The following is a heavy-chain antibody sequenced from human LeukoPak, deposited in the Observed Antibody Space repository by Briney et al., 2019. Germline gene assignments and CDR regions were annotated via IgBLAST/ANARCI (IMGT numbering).Heavy chain of an antibody. CDR1: GFTFSSYA. CDR2: ISGSGGAT. Sequence: PGGSLRLSCAASGFTFSSYAMSWVRQAPGKGLEWVSVISGSGGATSYADSVKGRFTISRDNSKNTLCLQMDSLRAEDTAVYYCAKTLFSQGTKFDPWGQGTLVTVSS. D-gene: IGHD2-8*01. J-gene: IGHJ5*02. V-gene: IGHV3-23*01. CDR3: AKTLFSQGTKFDP.